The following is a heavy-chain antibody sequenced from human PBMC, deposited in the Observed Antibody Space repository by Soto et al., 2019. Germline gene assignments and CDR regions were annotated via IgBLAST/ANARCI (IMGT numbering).Heavy chain of an antibody. D-gene: IGHD3-10*01. J-gene: IGHJ5*02. V-gene: IGHV1-8*01. CDR3: ARMASFGSLNWFDP. CDR1: GYTFTNND. Sequence: QVQLVQSGAEVKKPGASVKVSCKASGYTFTNNDVTWVRQATGQGLEWMGWMNPGSGDTGYAQKFQCRVTMTRNISIATAYMELSSLRSEDTATYYCARMASFGSLNWFDPWGQGPLVTVSS. CDR2: MNPGSGDT.